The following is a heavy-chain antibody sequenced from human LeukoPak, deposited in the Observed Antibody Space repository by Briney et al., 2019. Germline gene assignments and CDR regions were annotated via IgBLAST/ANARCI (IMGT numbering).Heavy chain of an antibody. CDR1: GFTFSSYG. CDR3: AKVGWFGELSHAFDI. CDR2: ISYDGSNK. D-gene: IGHD3-10*01. Sequence: GGSLRLSCAASGFTFSSYGMHWVRQAPGKGLEWVAVISYDGSNKYYADSVKGRFTISRDNSKNTLYLQMNSLRAEDTAVYYCAKVGWFGELSHAFDIWGQGTMVTVSS. J-gene: IGHJ3*02. V-gene: IGHV3-30*18.